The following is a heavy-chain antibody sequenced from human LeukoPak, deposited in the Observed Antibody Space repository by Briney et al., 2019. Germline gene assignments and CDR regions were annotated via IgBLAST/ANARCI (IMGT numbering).Heavy chain of an antibody. V-gene: IGHV3-30*02. CDR3: AKDRRGDYYYYMDV. D-gene: IGHD5-24*01. Sequence: GGSLRLSCAASGSTFSGYGMHWVRQAPGKGLEWVAFIRYDGSNKYYADSVKGRFTISRDNSKNTLYLQMNSLRAEDTAVYYCAKDRRGDYYYYMDVWGKGTTVTVSS. CDR2: IRYDGSNK. J-gene: IGHJ6*03. CDR1: GSTFSGYG.